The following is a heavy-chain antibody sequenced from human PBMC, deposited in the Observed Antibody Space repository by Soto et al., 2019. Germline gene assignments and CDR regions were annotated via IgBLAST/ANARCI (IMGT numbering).Heavy chain of an antibody. CDR1: GYTFSNYG. V-gene: IGHV1-18*01. Sequence: QVQLVQSGAEVKKPGASVTVSCKTSGYTFSNYGINWVRQAPGQGLGWMGWISGYNGNTNYAQTVQGRVTRTTDTSTGTVYMELRSLKSDDTAIYYCSRFIMVGGWFDPNYYHGMDVWGQGTTVTVSS. CDR3: SRFIMVGGWFDPNYYHGMDV. D-gene: IGHD6-19*01. CDR2: ISGYNGNT. J-gene: IGHJ6*02.